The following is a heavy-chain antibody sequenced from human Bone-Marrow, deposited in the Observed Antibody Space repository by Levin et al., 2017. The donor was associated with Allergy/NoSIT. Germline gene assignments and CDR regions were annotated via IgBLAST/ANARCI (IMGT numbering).Heavy chain of an antibody. CDR2: IYSGGST. V-gene: IGHV3-53*01. J-gene: IGHJ6*02. D-gene: IGHD3-3*01. CDR3: ARDSPIPGFLEWLLPPDYYYYYGMDV. CDR1: GFTVSSNY. Sequence: GGSLRLSCAASGFTVSSNYMSWVRQAPGKGLEWVSVIYSGGSTYYADSVKGRFTISRDNSKNTLYLQMNSLRAEDTAVYYCARDSPIPGFLEWLLPPDYYYYYGMDVWGQGTTVTVSS.